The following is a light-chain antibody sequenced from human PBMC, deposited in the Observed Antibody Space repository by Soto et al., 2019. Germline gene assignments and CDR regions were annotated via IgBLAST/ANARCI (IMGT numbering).Light chain of an antibody. CDR3: LLYMNYGVSV. CDR1: SGSVSTSYY. J-gene: IGLJ1*01. V-gene: IGLV8-61*01. Sequence: QTVVTQEPSFSVSPGGTVTLTCGLSSGSVSTSYYPSWYQQTPGQAPRTLIYSANTRSPGVPDRFSGSILGNKAALTITGAQAEDESDSYCLLYMNYGVSVFGTGTKVTVL. CDR2: SAN.